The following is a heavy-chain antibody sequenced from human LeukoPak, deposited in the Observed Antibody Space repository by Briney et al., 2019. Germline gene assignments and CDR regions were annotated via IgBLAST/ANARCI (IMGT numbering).Heavy chain of an antibody. D-gene: IGHD2-15*01. Sequence: GSLRLSCAASGFTFSSYWMSWIRQPPGKGLEWIGEINHSGSTNYNPSLKSRVTISVDTSKNQFSLKLSSVTAADTAVYYCARAYCSGGSCYSAWFDPWGQGTLVTVSS. CDR1: GFTFSSYW. J-gene: IGHJ5*02. V-gene: IGHV4-34*01. CDR3: ARAYCSGGSCYSAWFDP. CDR2: INHSGST.